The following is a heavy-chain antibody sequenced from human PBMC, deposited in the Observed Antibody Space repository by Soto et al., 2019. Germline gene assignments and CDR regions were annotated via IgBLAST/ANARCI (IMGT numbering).Heavy chain of an antibody. CDR1: GYIFVNYG. CDR3: EMEDNYVTPTPQDV. V-gene: IGHV1-18*01. J-gene: IGHJ6*02. CDR2: ISPYSGNR. Sequence: QVQLVQSGDEVRKPGSSVKVSCKASGYIFVNYGIAWVRQAPGQGLDWMGWISPYSGNRHYASKVQGRLTMTTDTSTSTAYMDLGSLTSDHTAVYYCEMEDNYVTPTPQDVWGQGTTVTVSS. D-gene: IGHD3-16*01.